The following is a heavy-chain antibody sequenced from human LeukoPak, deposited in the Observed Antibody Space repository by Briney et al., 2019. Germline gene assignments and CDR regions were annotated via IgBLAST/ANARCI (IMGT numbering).Heavy chain of an antibody. J-gene: IGHJ4*02. D-gene: IGHD2-15*01. CDR1: GFTFSSYA. CDR2: IGGSGGNT. Sequence: GGSLRLSCAASGFTFSSYAMSWVRQAPEKGLEWVSGIGGSGGNTYYADSVKGRFTVSRDNSKNTLYLQMNSLRAEDTAVYYCAKPRYCSGGSCYSWDYWGQGTLVTVSS. V-gene: IGHV3-23*01. CDR3: AKPRYCSGGSCYSWDY.